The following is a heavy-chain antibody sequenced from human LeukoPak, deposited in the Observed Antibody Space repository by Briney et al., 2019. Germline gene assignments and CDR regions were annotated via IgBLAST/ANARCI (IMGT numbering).Heavy chain of an antibody. Sequence: GESLKISCEGSGYRFTNYWIGWVRQMPGKGLECMGIIYPGDSDIRYSPSFQGQVTISADKSISTAYLQWSSLKASDTAMYYCARSYGGNPGGFDYRGQGTLVTVSS. V-gene: IGHV5-51*01. J-gene: IGHJ4*02. CDR2: IYPGDSDI. CDR3: ARSYGGNPGGFDY. CDR1: GYRFTNYW. D-gene: IGHD4-23*01.